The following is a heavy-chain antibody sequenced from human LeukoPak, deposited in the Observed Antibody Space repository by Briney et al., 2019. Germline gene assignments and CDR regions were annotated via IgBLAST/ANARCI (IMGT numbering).Heavy chain of an antibody. D-gene: IGHD1-20*01. J-gene: IGHJ4*02. CDR3: ARGITQGVDY. V-gene: IGHV1-8*01. Sequence: ASVKVSCKASGYTFIDYDINWVRQAAGQGVEWKGWVSPTSGNTGLTQKFPGRVTMTSDTSKTSVYMELGSLISEDTAVYYCARGITQGVDYWGQGTLVSVSS. CDR2: VSPTSGNT. CDR1: GYTFIDYD.